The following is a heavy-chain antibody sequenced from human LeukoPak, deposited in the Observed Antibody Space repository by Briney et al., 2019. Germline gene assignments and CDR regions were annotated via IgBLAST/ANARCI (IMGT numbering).Heavy chain of an antibody. J-gene: IGHJ4*02. V-gene: IGHV4-39*01. D-gene: IGHD3-22*01. CDR1: GDAITGSSYY. Sequence: SETLSLTCTVSGDAITGSSYYWGWIRQPPGQGLEWIGSMYYSESTYSNPRVKSRVTMSADTSKNQFSLKLSSVSAADTAVYYCARQYYDRTGYYYFDYWDQGTLVSVSS. CDR2: MYYSEST. CDR3: ARQYYDRTGYYYFDY.